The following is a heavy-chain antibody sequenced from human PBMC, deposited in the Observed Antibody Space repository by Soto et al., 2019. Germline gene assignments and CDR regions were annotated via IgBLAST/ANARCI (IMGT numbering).Heavy chain of an antibody. Sequence: GASVKVSCKASGYTFTSYGISWVRQAPGQGLEWMGWISAYNGNTNYAQKLQGRVTMTTDTSTSTAYMELRSLRSDDTAVYYCVSFRLDYGDLNYWGQGTLVTVSS. V-gene: IGHV1-18*04. J-gene: IGHJ4*02. D-gene: IGHD4-17*01. CDR3: VSFRLDYGDLNY. CDR1: GYTFTSYG. CDR2: ISAYNGNT.